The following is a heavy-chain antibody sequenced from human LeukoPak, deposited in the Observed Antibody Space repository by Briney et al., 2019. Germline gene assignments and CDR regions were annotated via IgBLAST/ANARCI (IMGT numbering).Heavy chain of an antibody. J-gene: IGHJ4*02. CDR1: GYTFTSYD. Sequence: GASVKVSCKASGYTFTSYDINWVRQATGQGLEWMGWMNPNSGNTGYAQKFQGRVTMTRNTSISTAYMELSSLRSEDTAVCYCARGLPLLWFGESNSYWGQGTLVTVSS. D-gene: IGHD3-10*01. CDR2: MNPNSGNT. V-gene: IGHV1-8*01. CDR3: ARGLPLLWFGESNSY.